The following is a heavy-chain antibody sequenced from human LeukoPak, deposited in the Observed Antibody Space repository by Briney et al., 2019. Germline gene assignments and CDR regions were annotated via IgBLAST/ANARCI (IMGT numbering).Heavy chain of an antibody. CDR2: IYHSGST. CDR3: ARGLLRLGELSPSLDY. J-gene: IGHJ4*02. CDR1: GGSISSNNW. Sequence: SGTLSLTCAVSGGSISSNNWWSWVRQPPGKGLEWIGEIYHSGSTNYNPSLKSRVTISVDKSKNQFSLKLSSVTAADTAVYYCARGLLRLGELSPSLDYWGQGTLVTVSS. V-gene: IGHV4-4*02. D-gene: IGHD3-16*02.